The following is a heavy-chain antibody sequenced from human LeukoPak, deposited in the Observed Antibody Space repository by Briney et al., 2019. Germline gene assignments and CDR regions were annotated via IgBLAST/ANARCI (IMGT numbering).Heavy chain of an antibody. CDR1: GGSISSGDYY. Sequence: SETLSLTCTVSGGSISSGDYYWSWIRQPPGKGLEWIGYIYYSGSTHYNPSLKSRVTISVDTSKNQFSLKLSSVTAADTAAYYCARYRAVRSAFDIWGQGTMVTVSS. D-gene: IGHD2-8*01. J-gene: IGHJ3*02. V-gene: IGHV4-30-4*01. CDR2: IYYSGST. CDR3: ARYRAVRSAFDI.